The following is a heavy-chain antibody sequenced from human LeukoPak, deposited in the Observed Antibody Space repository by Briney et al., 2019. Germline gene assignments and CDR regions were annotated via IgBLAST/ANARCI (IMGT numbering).Heavy chain of an antibody. V-gene: IGHV3-9*01. D-gene: IGHD7-27*01. J-gene: IGHJ4*02. CDR3: ARGSNWGSLFDY. CDR2: ISWNSGSI. Sequence: GGSLRLSCAASGFTFDDYAMHWVRQAPGKGLEWVSGISWNSGSIGYADSVKGRFTISRDNAKNSLYLQMNSLRAEDTAVYYCARGSNWGSLFDYWGQGTLVTVSS. CDR1: GFTFDDYA.